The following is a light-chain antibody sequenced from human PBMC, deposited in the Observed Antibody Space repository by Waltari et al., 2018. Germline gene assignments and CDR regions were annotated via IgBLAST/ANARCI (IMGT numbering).Light chain of an antibody. CDR1: QSISSY. J-gene: IGKJ1*01. CDR2: AAS. CDR3: QQSYSTPPT. Sequence: DIQMTQSPPSLSASVADRVTITCRASQSISSYLNWYQQKPGKAPKLLIYAASSLQSGVPSRFSGSGSGTDFTLTISSLQPEDFATYYCQQSYSTPPTFGQGTKVEIK. V-gene: IGKV1-39*01.